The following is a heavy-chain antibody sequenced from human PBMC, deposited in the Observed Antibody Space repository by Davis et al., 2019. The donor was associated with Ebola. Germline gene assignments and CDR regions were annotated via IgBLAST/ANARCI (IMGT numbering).Heavy chain of an antibody. CDR2: IWYDGSNK. Sequence: PGGSLRLSCAASGFTFSSYGMHWVRQAPGKGLEWVAVIWYDGSNKFYADSVEGRFTISRDNSKSTVYLQMSGLRAEDTAIYYCAIQNYYASGIKAFDIWGQGTVLAVSS. D-gene: IGHD3-10*01. CDR1: GFTFSSYG. V-gene: IGHV3-33*01. CDR3: AIQNYYASGIKAFDI. J-gene: IGHJ3*02.